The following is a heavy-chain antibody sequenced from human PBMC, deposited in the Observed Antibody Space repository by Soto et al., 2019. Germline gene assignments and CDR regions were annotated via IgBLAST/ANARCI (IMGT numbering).Heavy chain of an antibody. V-gene: IGHV1-69*13. CDR1: GGTFSSYA. CDR2: IIPIFGTA. D-gene: IGHD6-19*01. J-gene: IGHJ5*02. CDR3: AKDALTYSSGWYENWFDP. Sequence: SVKVSCKASGGTFSSYAISWVRQAPGQGLEWMGGIIPIFGTANYAQKFQGRVTITADESTSTAYMELSSLRSEDTAVYYCAKDALTYSSGWYENWFDPWGQGTLVTVSS.